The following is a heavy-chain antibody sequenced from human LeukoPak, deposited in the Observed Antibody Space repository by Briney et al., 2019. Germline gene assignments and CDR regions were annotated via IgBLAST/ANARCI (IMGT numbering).Heavy chain of an antibody. V-gene: IGHV3-9*01. J-gene: IGHJ5*02. Sequence: GGSLRLSCAASGFSFDDYAMHWVRQSPRKGLEWVAGITWNSDFTALAVSVKGRFSISRDNANNSVFLHMNPLTADDTAVYYCTKDVADYVWGDYRHFDIWGQGTLVTVSA. D-gene: IGHD3-16*02. CDR3: TKDVADYVWGDYRHFDI. CDR1: GFSFDDYA. CDR2: ITWNSDFT.